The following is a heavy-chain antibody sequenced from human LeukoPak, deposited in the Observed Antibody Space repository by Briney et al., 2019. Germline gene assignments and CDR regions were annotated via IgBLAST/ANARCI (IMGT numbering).Heavy chain of an antibody. CDR3: ARDGYSGYDWPQYFDY. V-gene: IGHV4-4*07. CDR1: GGSISSYY. J-gene: IGHJ4*02. Sequence: SGTLSLTCTVSGGSISSYYWSWIRQPAGKGLEWIGRIYTSGSTNYNPSLKSRVTMSVDTSKNQFSLKLSSVTAADTAVYYCARDGYSGYDWPQYFDYWGQGTLVTVSS. CDR2: IYTSGST. D-gene: IGHD5-12*01.